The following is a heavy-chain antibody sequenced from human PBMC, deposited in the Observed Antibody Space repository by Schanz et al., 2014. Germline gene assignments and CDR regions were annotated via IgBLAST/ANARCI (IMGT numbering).Heavy chain of an antibody. V-gene: IGHV3-23*01. J-gene: IGHJ2*01. Sequence: EVHLLESGGGLVEPGGSLRLSCATSGFSLDIFAVSWVRQAPGKGLEWVSSISTSGTYMYIADSVKGRFTISRDNSKNTLYLQMNSLRADDTAVYYCARNRGSGGQNWYFDLWGRGTLVTVSS. CDR2: ISTSGTYM. CDR3: ARNRGSGGQNWYFDL. CDR1: GFSLDIFA. D-gene: IGHD1-26*01.